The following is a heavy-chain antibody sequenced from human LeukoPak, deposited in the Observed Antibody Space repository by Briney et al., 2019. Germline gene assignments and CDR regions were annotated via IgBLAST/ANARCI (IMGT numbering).Heavy chain of an antibody. Sequence: ASVTVSCTASGYTFTSYDINWVRQATGQGLEWMGWMNPNSGYTGYAQKFQGRVTMTRNTSISTAYMELSSLRSEDTAVYYCARWTFGGVIVRDYWGQGTLVTVSS. CDR1: GYTFTSYD. J-gene: IGHJ4*02. V-gene: IGHV1-8*01. CDR2: MNPNSGYT. D-gene: IGHD3-16*02. CDR3: ARWTFGGVIVRDY.